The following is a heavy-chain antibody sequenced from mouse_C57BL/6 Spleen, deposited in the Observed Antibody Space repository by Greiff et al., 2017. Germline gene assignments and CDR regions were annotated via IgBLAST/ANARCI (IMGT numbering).Heavy chain of an antibody. CDR2: INYDGSST. CDR1: GFTFSDYY. Sequence: EVKVVESEGGLVQPGSSMKLSCTASGFTFSDYYMAWVRQVPEKGLEWVANINYDGSSTYYLDSLKSRFIISRDNAKNILYLQMSSLKSEDTATYYCARDNDGFAYWGQGTLVTVSA. V-gene: IGHV5-16*01. D-gene: IGHD2-12*01. J-gene: IGHJ3*01. CDR3: ARDNDGFAY.